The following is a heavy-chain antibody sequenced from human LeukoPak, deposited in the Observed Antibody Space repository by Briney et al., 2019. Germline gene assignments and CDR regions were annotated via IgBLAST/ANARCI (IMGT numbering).Heavy chain of an antibody. J-gene: IGHJ4*02. Sequence: PGRSLRLSCAASGFTMSSYGMHWVRQAPGKGLEWVAVIWHDGSNKFYADSVKGRFIISRDNPKNTVYLQMNILTAGDTGVYYCARGGDEYSSLPQEYWGLGTLVTVSS. D-gene: IGHD6-19*01. CDR2: IWHDGSNK. V-gene: IGHV3-33*01. CDR3: ARGGDEYSSLPQEY. CDR1: GFTMSSYG.